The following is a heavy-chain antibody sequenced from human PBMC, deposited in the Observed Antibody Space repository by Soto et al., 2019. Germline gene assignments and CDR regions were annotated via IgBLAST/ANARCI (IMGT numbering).Heavy chain of an antibody. J-gene: IGHJ5*02. CDR3: ARERSAAGTGWFDP. CDR1: GYTFTSYD. D-gene: IGHD6-13*01. V-gene: IGHV1-8*01. Sequence: QVQLVQSGAEVKKSGASVKVSCKASGYTFTSYDINWVRQATGQGLEWMGWMNPNSGNTGYAKKFQGRVTMTRSTSISSAYMELSSLRYEDTAVSYCARERSAAGTGWFDPWGQGTLVTVYS. CDR2: MNPNSGNT.